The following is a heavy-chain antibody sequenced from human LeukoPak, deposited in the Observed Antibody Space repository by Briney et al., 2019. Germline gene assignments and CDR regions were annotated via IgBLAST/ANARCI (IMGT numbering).Heavy chain of an antibody. Sequence: PSETLSLTCTVSGGSISSSSYYWGWIRQPPGKWLEWIGSIYYSGSTYYNPSLKSRVTISVDTSKNQFSLKLSSVTAADTAVYYCARVWSSGWYQGHDAFDIWGQGTMVTVSS. V-gene: IGHV4-39*01. CDR2: IYYSGST. CDR3: ARVWSSGWYQGHDAFDI. CDR1: GGSISSSSYY. J-gene: IGHJ3*02. D-gene: IGHD6-19*01.